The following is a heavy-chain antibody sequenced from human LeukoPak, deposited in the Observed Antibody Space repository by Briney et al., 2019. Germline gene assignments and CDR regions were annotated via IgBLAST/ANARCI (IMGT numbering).Heavy chain of an antibody. CDR2: IYYSGST. J-gene: IGHJ5*02. Sequence: SETLSLTCTVSGGSISSYYWGWIRQPPGKGLEWIGSIYYSGSTYYNPSLKSRVTISVDTSKNQFSLKLSSVTAADTAVYYCARSIVGANDWFDPWGQGTLVTVSS. CDR3: ARSIVGANDWFDP. CDR1: GGSISSYY. V-gene: IGHV4-39*07. D-gene: IGHD1-26*01.